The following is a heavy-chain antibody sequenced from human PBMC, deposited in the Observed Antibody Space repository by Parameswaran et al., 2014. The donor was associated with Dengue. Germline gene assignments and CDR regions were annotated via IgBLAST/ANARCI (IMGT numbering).Heavy chain of an antibody. CDR1: GFTFSDYY. CDR3: ARVTGSSNWFDP. Sequence: SLKISCAASGFTFSDYYMSWIRQAPGKGLEWVSYISSSGSTIYYADSVKGRFTISRDNAKNSLYLQMNSLRAEDTAVYYCARVTGSSNWFDPWGQGTLVTVSS. J-gene: IGHJ5*02. V-gene: IGHV3-11*01. CDR2: ISSSGSTI. D-gene: IGHD2-15*01.